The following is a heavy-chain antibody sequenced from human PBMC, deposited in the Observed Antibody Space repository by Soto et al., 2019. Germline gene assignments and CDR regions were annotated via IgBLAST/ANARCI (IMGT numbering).Heavy chain of an antibody. CDR2: TYYRSKWYN. CDR1: GDSVSSNSAA. Sequence: SQTLSLTCAISGDSVSSNSAAWNWIRQSPSRGLEWLGRTYYRSKWYNDYAVSVKSRITINPDTSKNQFSLQLNSVTPEDTAVYYCAREDYVTGTPAGAFEIWGQGTMVTVSS. V-gene: IGHV6-1*01. J-gene: IGHJ3*02. D-gene: IGHD1-20*01. CDR3: AREDYVTGTPAGAFEI.